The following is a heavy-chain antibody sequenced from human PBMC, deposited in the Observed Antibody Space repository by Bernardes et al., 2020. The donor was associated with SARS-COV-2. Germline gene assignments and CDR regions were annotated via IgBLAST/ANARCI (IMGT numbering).Heavy chain of an antibody. CDR2: IKGDGSQI. Sequence: GGSLRLSCAASGFTFSSYWMSWVRQAPGKGLEWVANIKGDGSQISSVDSVRGRFTISRDNAKNLLYLQMNNLRVEDTALYRCATEDGEWLESWGQGTLVSVSS. CDR3: ATEDGEWLES. V-gene: IGHV3-7*01. J-gene: IGHJ5*01. D-gene: IGHD4-17*01. CDR1: GFTFSSYW.